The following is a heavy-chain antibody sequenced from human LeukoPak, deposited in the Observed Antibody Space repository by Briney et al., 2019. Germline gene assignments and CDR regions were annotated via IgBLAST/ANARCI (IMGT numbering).Heavy chain of an antibody. CDR3: ARDLWDLRFGERTNRYFDL. D-gene: IGHD3-10*01. V-gene: IGHV4-4*07. J-gene: IGHJ2*01. Sequence: SETLSLTCTVSGGSISSYYWSWIRQPAGKGLEWIGRIYTSGSTNYNPPLKSRVTMSVDTSKNQFSLKLSSVTAADTAVYYCARDLWDLRFGERTNRYFDLWGRGTLVTVSS. CDR1: GGSISSYY. CDR2: IYTSGST.